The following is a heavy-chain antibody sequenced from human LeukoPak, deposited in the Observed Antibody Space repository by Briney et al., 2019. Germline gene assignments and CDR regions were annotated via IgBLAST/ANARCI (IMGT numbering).Heavy chain of an antibody. D-gene: IGHD2-15*01. CDR1: GFTFSSYA. J-gene: IGHJ4*02. V-gene: IGHV3-23*01. Sequence: GGSLRLSCAASGFTFSSYAMNWVRQAPGKGLEWVSAITGSGGTTCYADSVRGRFTISRDNSKNTLYLQMNSLRAEDTAIYYCAKSRSEVVVAAANYWGQGTLITVSS. CDR3: AKSRSEVVVAAANY. CDR2: ITGSGGTT.